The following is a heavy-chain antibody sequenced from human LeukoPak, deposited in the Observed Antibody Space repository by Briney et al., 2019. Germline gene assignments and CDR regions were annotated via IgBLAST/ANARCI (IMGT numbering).Heavy chain of an antibody. D-gene: IGHD3-10*01. CDR2: ISYDGSNK. CDR3: AKPHNSGSYYNRQAPQDY. J-gene: IGHJ4*02. Sequence: GGSLRLSCAASGFTFSSYGMHWVRQAPGKGLEWVAVISYDGSNKYYADSVKGRFTISRDNSKNTLYLQMNSLRAEDTAVYYCAKPHNSGSYYNRQAPQDYWGQGTLVTVSS. CDR1: GFTFSSYG. V-gene: IGHV3-30*18.